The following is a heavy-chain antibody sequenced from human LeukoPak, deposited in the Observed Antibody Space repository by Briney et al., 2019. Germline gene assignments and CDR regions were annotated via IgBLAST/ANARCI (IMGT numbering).Heavy chain of an antibody. V-gene: IGHV4-59*08. CDR1: GGSFSGYY. J-gene: IGHJ4*02. CDR2: IYYSGST. Sequence: SETLSLTCAVYGGSFSGYYWSWIRQPPGKGLEWIGYIYYSGSTNYNPSLKSRVTISVDTSKNQFSLKLSSVTAADTAVYYCARHVVVRGANDYWGQGTLVTVSS. D-gene: IGHD3-10*01. CDR3: ARHVVVRGANDY.